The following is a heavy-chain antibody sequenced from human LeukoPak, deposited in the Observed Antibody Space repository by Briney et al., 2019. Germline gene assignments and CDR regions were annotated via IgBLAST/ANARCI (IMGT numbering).Heavy chain of an antibody. D-gene: IGHD6-19*01. V-gene: IGHV3-73*01. CDR3: TRSSGWYDY. CDR1: GFTFSGSA. Sequence: GGSLRFSVAASGFTFSGSAMHWVRKASGKGLEWVGRIRSKANSYATAYAASVKGRFAISRDDSKNTAYLQMNSLKTEDTAVYYCTRSSGWYDYWGQGTLVTVSS. CDR2: IRSKANSYAT. J-gene: IGHJ4*02.